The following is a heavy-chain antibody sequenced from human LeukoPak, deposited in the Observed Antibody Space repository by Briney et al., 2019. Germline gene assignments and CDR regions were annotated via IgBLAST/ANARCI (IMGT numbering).Heavy chain of an antibody. CDR3: ARGARSTTTLWFGEPQYYFDY. Sequence: ASVKVSCKASGYTFTSYYMHWVRQAPGQGLEWMGIINPSGGSTSYAQKFQGRVTMTRDMSTSTVYMELSSLRAEDTAVYYCARGARSTTTLWFGEPQYYFDYWGQGTLVTVSS. J-gene: IGHJ4*02. V-gene: IGHV1-46*01. CDR1: GYTFTSYY. CDR2: INPSGGST. D-gene: IGHD3-10*01.